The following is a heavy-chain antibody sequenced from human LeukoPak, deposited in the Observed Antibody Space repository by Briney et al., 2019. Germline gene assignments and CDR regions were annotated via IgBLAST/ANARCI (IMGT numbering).Heavy chain of an antibody. CDR2: IKSKTDGGTT. J-gene: IGHJ4*02. CDR3: TTDPSWVLPYYDSSGYYYGPPSDY. V-gene: IGHV3-15*01. Sequence: PGGSLRLSCAASGFTFSNAWMSWVRQAPGKGLEWVGRIKSKTDGGTTDYAAPVKGRFTISRDDSKNTLYLQMNSLKTEDTAVYYCTTDPSWVLPYYDSSGYYYGPPSDYWGQGTLVTVSS. CDR1: GFTFSNAW. D-gene: IGHD3-22*01.